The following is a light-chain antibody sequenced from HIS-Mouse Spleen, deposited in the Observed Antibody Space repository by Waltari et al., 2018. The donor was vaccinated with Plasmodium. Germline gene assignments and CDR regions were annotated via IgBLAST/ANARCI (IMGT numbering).Light chain of an antibody. V-gene: IGLV3-10*01. Sequence: SYELTQPPPVSVPPGQTATIPSSGDALPKKYAYWDQQKSGQAPVLVIYEDSKRPSGIPERFSGSSSGTMATLTISGAQVEDEADYYCYSTDSSGNHRVFGGGTKLTVL. CDR1: ALPKKY. J-gene: IGLJ3*02. CDR2: EDS. CDR3: YSTDSSGNHRV.